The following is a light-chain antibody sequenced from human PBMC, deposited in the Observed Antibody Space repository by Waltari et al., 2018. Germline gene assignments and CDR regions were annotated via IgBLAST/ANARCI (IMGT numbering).Light chain of an antibody. CDR2: YAY. CDR3: HQSSSLPPT. V-gene: IGKV6-21*02. J-gene: IGKJ1*01. Sequence: EIVLTQARDFRSVAPQQQLTITCRASQSIGSSLHWYQQKPDQSPKLLIKYAYQCISGVPARFSGSGSGTDFTFTINSLEAEDAATYYCHQSSSLPPTFGQGTKVEIK. CDR1: QSIGSS.